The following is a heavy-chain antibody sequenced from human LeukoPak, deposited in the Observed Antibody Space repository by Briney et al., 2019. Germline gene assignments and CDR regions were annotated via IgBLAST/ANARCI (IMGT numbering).Heavy chain of an antibody. CDR3: AKDKDPWKSTSISDFDY. CDR1: GFTFSTYG. CDR2: IRYDGSNK. J-gene: IGHJ4*02. V-gene: IGHV3-30*02. Sequence: GGSLRLSCAASGFTFSTYGMHWVRQAPGKGLEWVAFIRYDGSNKYYADSVKGRFTISRDNSKNTLYLQMNSLRAEDTAVYFCAKDKDPWKSTSISDFDYWGQGTLVTVTS. D-gene: IGHD1-1*01.